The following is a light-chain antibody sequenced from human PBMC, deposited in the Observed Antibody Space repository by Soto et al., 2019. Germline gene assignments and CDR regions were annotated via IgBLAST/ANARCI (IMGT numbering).Light chain of an antibody. CDR1: STDIGGYNF. CDR3: TSFGGSEDPGVV. J-gene: IGLJ2*01. V-gene: IGLV2-8*01. CDR2: EVY. Sequence: QSALTQPPSASGSPGQSVTISCTGTSTDIGGYNFVSWYQQQPGKAPTLLIYEVYKRPSGVLDRFSGSKSGNTASLTVSGLQADDEADYYCTSFGGSEDPGVVFSRGTKLTVL.